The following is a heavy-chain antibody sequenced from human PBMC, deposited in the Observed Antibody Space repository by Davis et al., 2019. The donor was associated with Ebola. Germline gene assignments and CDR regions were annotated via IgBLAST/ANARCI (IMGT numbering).Heavy chain of an antibody. CDR3: ARDVMITFGGVIVETYYFDY. D-gene: IGHD3-16*02. V-gene: IGHV1-18*01. CDR2: ISAYNGNT. Sequence: ASVKVSCKASGYTFTNNGITWVRQAPGQGLEWMGWISAYNGNTNYAQKLQGRVTMTTDTSTSTAYMELRSLRSDDTAVYYCARDVMITFGGVIVETYYFDYWGQGTLVTVSS. CDR1: GYTFTNNG. J-gene: IGHJ4*02.